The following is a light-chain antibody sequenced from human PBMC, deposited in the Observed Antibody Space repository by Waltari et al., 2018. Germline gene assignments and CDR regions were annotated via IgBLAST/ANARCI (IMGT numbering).Light chain of an antibody. CDR1: ASNIGGNL. V-gene: IGLV1-44*01. CDR2: RSD. J-gene: IGLJ3*02. Sequence: QPVLTQPPSVSGTPGQRVTISCSGSASNIGGNLVNWYQQFPGKAPKLLIDRSDRRPSGVPDRLPGSKSGTSAALAISGLQSEDEADYFCASWDDSLNGHWVFGGGTKVTVL. CDR3: ASWDDSLNGHWV.